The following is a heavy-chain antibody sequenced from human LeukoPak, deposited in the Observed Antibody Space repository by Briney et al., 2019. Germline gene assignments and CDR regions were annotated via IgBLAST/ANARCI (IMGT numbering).Heavy chain of an antibody. Sequence: GGSLRLSCAASGFTFSTYAVNWVRQAPGKGLEWVSTISGSGDSTYYADSVKGRFTISRDNSKNTLYLQMNSLRAEDTAVYYCFDTGMAGYWGQGTLVTVSS. CDR1: GFTFSTYA. CDR2: ISGSGDST. CDR3: FDTGMAGY. J-gene: IGHJ4*02. D-gene: IGHD5-18*01. V-gene: IGHV3-23*01.